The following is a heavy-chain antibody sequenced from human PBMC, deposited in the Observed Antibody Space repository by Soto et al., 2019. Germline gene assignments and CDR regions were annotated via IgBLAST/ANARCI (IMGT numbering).Heavy chain of an antibody. CDR1: GGSISSYY. V-gene: IGHV4-59*01. J-gene: IGHJ4*02. Sequence: SETLSLTCTVSGGSISSYYWSWIRQPPGKGLEWIGYIYYSGSTNYNPSLKSRVTISVDTPKNQFSLKLSSVTAADTAVYYCARGNYYDSSRYFDYWGQGTLVTVSS. CDR3: ARGNYYDSSRYFDY. CDR2: IYYSGST. D-gene: IGHD3-22*01.